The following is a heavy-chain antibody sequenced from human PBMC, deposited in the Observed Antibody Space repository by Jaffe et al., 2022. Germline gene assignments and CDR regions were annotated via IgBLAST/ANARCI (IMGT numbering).Heavy chain of an antibody. J-gene: IGHJ4*02. V-gene: IGHV3-9*01. CDR2: ISWNSGSI. Sequence: EVQLVESGGGLVQPGRSLRLSCAASGFTFDDYAMHWVRQAPGKGLEWVSGISWNSGSIGYADSVKGRFTISRDNAKNSLYLQMNSLRAEDTALYYCAKADYGDYLFDYWGQGTLVTVSS. CDR1: GFTFDDYA. D-gene: IGHD4-17*01. CDR3: AKADYGDYLFDY.